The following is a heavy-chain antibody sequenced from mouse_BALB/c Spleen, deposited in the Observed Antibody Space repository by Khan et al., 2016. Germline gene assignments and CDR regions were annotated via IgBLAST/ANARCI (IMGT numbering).Heavy chain of an antibody. CDR2: ISGGGSYS. CDR1: GFTFRSYA. V-gene: IGHV5-9-4*01. D-gene: IGHD1-1*01. Sequence: EVELVESGGGLVKPGGSLKLSCAASGFTFRSYAMSWVRQSPEKRLEWVAEISGGGSYSYYPDTVTGRFTISRDNAKNTLYLDMSSLRSGDTAMDYCASAYGSGCFDVWGGGTTVTVSS. CDR3: ASAYGSGCFDV. J-gene: IGHJ1*01.